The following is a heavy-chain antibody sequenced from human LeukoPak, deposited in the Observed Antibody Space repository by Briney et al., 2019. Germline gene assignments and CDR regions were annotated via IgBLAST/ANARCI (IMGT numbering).Heavy chain of an antibody. V-gene: IGHV3-23*01. J-gene: IGHJ5*01. CDR1: GFTFSSRT. D-gene: IGHD3-16*02. CDR3: VKCYISCLHNWFDS. Sequence: GGSLRLSCGASGFTFSSRTMNWVRQAPGKGLEWVSTITNDGVATYYADSVRGRFTVSRDNSRNTLYLQMNSLRVEDTGIYYCVKCYISCLHNWFDSWGQGPLVTVSS. CDR2: ITNDGVAT.